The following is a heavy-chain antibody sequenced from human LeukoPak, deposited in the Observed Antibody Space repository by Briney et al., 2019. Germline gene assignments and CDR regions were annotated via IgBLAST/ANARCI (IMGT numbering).Heavy chain of an antibody. V-gene: IGHV3-23*01. CDR3: AKGPHRDY. CDR2: LNGRGDSP. J-gene: IGHJ4*02. Sequence: GGSLRLSCAASGFTFSSYWMSWVRQAPGKGLEWVSSLNGRGDSPYYADSVKGRFTISRDNSKNTLYLQMHSLRVEDTAVYYCAKGPHRDYWGQGTLLTVSS. CDR1: GFTFSSYW.